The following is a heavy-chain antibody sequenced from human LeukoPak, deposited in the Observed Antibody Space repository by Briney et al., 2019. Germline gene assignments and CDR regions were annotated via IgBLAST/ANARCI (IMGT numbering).Heavy chain of an antibody. CDR1: GYTFTSYG. CDR2: INPNSGGT. CDR3: AMVRGANWFDP. D-gene: IGHD3-10*01. J-gene: IGHJ5*02. Sequence: ASVKVSCKASGYTFTSYGISWVRQAPGQGLEWMGWINPNSGGTNYAQKFQGRVTMTRDTSISTAYMELSRLRSDDTAVYYCAMVRGANWFDPWGQGTLVTVSS. V-gene: IGHV1-2*02.